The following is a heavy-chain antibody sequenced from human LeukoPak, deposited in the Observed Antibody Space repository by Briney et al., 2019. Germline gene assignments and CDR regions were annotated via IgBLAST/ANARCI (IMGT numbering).Heavy chain of an antibody. Sequence: GGSLRLSCAASGFTFSSYWMSWVRQAPGKGLEWVANIKQDGSEKYYVDSVKGRFTISRDNAKNSLYLQMNSLRAEDTAVYYCARDNIAAAITHFYWGQGTLVTVSS. V-gene: IGHV3-7*01. CDR3: ARDNIAAAITHFY. D-gene: IGHD6-13*01. CDR2: IKQDGSEK. CDR1: GFTFSSYW. J-gene: IGHJ4*02.